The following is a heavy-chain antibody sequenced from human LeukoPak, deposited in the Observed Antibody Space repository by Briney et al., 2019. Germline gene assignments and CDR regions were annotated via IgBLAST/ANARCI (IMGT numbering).Heavy chain of an antibody. CDR1: GYTFTSYG. V-gene: IGHV1-18*01. D-gene: IGHD5-18*01. J-gene: IGHJ6*03. CDR2: ISAYNGNT. Sequence: ASVKVSCKASGYTFTSYGISWVRQAPGQGLEWMGWISAYNGNTNYAQKLQGRVTMTTDTSTSTAYMELRSLRSDDTAVYYCARGGRRGYSYGRNYYYYYMDVWGKGTTVTVSS. CDR3: ARGGRRGYSYGRNYYYYYMDV.